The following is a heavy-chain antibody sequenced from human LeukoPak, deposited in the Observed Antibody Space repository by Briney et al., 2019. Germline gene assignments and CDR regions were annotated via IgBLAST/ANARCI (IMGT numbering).Heavy chain of an antibody. Sequence: PSETLSLTCAVYGVSFSGYYWSWIRQPPGKGLEWIGEINHSGSANYNPSLKSRVTISVDTSKNQFSLKLSSVTAADTAVYYCARRYGSGSYQQPADYWGQGTLVTVSS. J-gene: IGHJ4*02. CDR2: INHSGSA. V-gene: IGHV4-34*01. D-gene: IGHD3-10*01. CDR1: GVSFSGYY. CDR3: ARRYGSGSYQQPADY.